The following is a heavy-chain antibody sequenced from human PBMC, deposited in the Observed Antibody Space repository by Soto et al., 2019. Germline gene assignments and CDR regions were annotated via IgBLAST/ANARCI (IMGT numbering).Heavy chain of an antibody. V-gene: IGHV3-74*01. Sequence: GRALGLPCTASGFTYTPHWMHWVRQAPGKGVVWVARLYIDGITTNYADSVKGRLTVSRHNAKNTVYLHVNTLRDEDTAVYYCARGGAMGVDYWGQGTLVTVSS. D-gene: IGHD1-26*01. CDR2: LYIDGITT. J-gene: IGHJ4*02. CDR3: ARGGAMGVDY. CDR1: GFTYTPHW.